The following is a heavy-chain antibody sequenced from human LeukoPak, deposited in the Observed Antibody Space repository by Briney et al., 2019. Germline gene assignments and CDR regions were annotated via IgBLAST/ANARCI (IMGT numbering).Heavy chain of an antibody. CDR2: IIPIFGTA. CDR1: GGTFSSYA. D-gene: IGHD3-3*01. CDR3: ARDSYDFWSGYYRRALDG. V-gene: IGHV1-69*13. J-gene: IGHJ4*02. Sequence: GASVKVSCKASGGTFSSYAISWVRQAPGQGLEWMGGIIPIFGTANYAQKFQGRVTITADESTSTAYMELSSLRSEDTAVYYCARDSYDFWSGYYRRALDGWGQGTLVTVSS.